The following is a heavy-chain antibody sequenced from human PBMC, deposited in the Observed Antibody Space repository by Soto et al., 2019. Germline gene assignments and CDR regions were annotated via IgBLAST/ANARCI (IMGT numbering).Heavy chain of an antibody. CDR2: IYDSGST. J-gene: IGHJ5*02. D-gene: IGHD2-15*01. V-gene: IGHV4-59*08. Sequence: ETLSLTCTVSGGSISSYYWSWIRQPPVKGLEWIGYIYDSGSTYYNPSLKSRATISGDTSKNQFSLKLSSVTAADSAVYYCARSLYCSGGTCYSAWFDPWGQGTLVTVSS. CDR3: ARSLYCSGGTCYSAWFDP. CDR1: GGSISSYY.